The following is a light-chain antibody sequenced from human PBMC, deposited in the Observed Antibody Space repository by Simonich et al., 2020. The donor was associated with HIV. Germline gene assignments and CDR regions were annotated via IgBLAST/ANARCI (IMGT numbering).Light chain of an antibody. CDR3: QSYDSSNQGV. J-gene: IGLJ3*02. Sequence: QSALTQPASVSGSPGQSITISFTRTSSDVGGYKFVSWYQQHPGKAPKLMIYDVTRRPSGVSNRFSGSKSGNTASLTISGLQAEDEADYYCQSYDSSNQGVFGGGTKLTVL. CDR1: SSDVGGYKF. CDR2: DVT. V-gene: IGLV2-14*01.